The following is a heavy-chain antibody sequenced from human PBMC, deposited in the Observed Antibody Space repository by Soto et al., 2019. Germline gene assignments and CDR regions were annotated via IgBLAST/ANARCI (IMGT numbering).Heavy chain of an antibody. V-gene: IGHV3-33*01. D-gene: IGHD4-17*01. CDR1: GFTFNTYS. Sequence: GGSLRLSCEASGFTFNTYSMHWVRQPPGKGLEWLAAIWYDGTQKYYADSVKGRFIISRDNSKKTLYLEMNSLRAEDTAVYYCARAGGTTVTGLWHFDSWGQGTLVTVS. CDR2: IWYDGTQK. CDR3: ARAGGTTVTGLWHFDS. J-gene: IGHJ4*02.